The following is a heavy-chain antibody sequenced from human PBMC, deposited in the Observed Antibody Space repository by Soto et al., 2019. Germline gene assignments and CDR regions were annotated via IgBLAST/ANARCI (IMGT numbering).Heavy chain of an antibody. J-gene: IGHJ6*02. D-gene: IGHD6-6*01. CDR3: AREGLSSSGGKAV. V-gene: IGHV1-69*05. CDR2: IIPIFGTA. Sequence: SSVKVSCKASGGTFSSYAISWVRQAPVQGLEWMGWIIPIFGTANYAQKFQGRVTMTTDASTSTAYMELRSLRSEDTAVYYCAREGLSSSGGKAVWGQGSTVHVSS. CDR1: GGTFSSYA.